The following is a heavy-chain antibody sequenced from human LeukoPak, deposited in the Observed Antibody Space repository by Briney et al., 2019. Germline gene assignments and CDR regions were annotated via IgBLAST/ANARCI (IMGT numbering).Heavy chain of an antibody. Sequence: PSETLSLTCAVSGGSISSGGYSWSWIRQPPGKGLEWIGYIYHSGSTYYNPSLKSRVTISVDRSKNQFSLKLSSVTAADTAVYYCARYHNEYSSSSYFDYWGQGTLVTVSS. CDR2: IYHSGST. J-gene: IGHJ4*02. D-gene: IGHD6-6*01. CDR3: ARYHNEYSSSSYFDY. CDR1: GGSISSGGYS. V-gene: IGHV4-30-2*01.